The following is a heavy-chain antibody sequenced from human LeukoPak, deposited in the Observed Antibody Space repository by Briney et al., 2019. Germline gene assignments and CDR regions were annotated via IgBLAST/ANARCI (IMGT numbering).Heavy chain of an antibody. J-gene: IGHJ4*02. V-gene: IGHV3-33*01. Sequence: GGSLRLSCEVSGFIFSNYGMHWVRQAPGKGLEWVALIWYDGRTKFHADSVKRRFTISRDNSANILYLQMSSLRVEDTAVCYCAREWGRIAVAGGPGYWGQGALVTVSS. CDR3: AREWGRIAVAGGPGY. CDR1: GFIFSNYG. D-gene: IGHD6-19*01. CDR2: IWYDGRTK.